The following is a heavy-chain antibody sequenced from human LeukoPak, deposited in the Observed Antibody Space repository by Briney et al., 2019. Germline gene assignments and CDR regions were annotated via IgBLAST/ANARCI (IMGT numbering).Heavy chain of an antibody. D-gene: IGHD6-19*01. Sequence: TGGSLRLSCAASGFTFSSYAMSWVRQAPGKGLEWVSAISGSGGSTYYADSVKGRFTISRDNSKNTLYLQMISLRAEDTAVYYCAKVVGGSGWWVDYWGQGTLVTVSS. J-gene: IGHJ4*02. CDR2: ISGSGGST. CDR3: AKVVGGSGWWVDY. CDR1: GFTFSSYA. V-gene: IGHV3-23*01.